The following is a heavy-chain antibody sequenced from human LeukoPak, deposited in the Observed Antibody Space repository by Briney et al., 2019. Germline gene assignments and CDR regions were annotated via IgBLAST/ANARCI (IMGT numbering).Heavy chain of an antibody. D-gene: IGHD5-12*01. CDR2: IYYSGST. J-gene: IGHJ6*03. V-gene: IGHV4-39*07. CDR1: GGSISSSSYY. CDR3: ARVVGRWLRWIKTSYYMDV. Sequence: TSETLSLTCTVSGGSISSSSYYWGWIRQPPGKGLEWIGSIYYSGSTYYNPSLKSRVTISVDTSKNQFSLKLSSVTAADTAVYYCARVVGRWLRWIKTSYYMDVWGKGTTVTVSS.